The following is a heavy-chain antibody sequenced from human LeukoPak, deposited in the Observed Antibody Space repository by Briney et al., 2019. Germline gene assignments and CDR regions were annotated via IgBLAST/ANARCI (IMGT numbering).Heavy chain of an antibody. Sequence: GGSLRLSCAASELTFSGYWMTWVRQAPGKGLQWVGNIRQDGGQTHYSDSVKGRFTISRDNAKRSLYLQMNSLRPEDTAVYYCARDGHSSGSFDYWGQGTLVTVSS. CDR2: IRQDGGQT. J-gene: IGHJ4*02. V-gene: IGHV3-7*01. CDR3: ARDGHSSGSFDY. D-gene: IGHD3-10*01. CDR1: ELTFSGYW.